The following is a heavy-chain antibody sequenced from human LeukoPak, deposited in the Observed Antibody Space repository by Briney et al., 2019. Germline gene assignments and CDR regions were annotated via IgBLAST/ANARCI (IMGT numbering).Heavy chain of an antibody. CDR3: ARSGWLPNRQIDY. CDR1: GGSISSGGYS. CDR2: IYYSGST. D-gene: IGHD5-12*01. V-gene: IGHV4-30-4*07. Sequence: SETLSLTCAVSGGSISSGGYSWSWIRQPPGKGLEWIGYIYYSGSTYYNPSLKSRVTISVDTSKNQFSLKLSSVTAADTAVYYCARSGWLPNRQIDYWGQGTRVTVSS. J-gene: IGHJ4*02.